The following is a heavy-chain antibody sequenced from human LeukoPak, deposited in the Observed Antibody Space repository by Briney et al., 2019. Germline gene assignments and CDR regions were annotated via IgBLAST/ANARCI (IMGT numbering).Heavy chain of an antibody. Sequence: SETLSLTCTVSGYSISSGYYWGWIRQPPGKGLEWIGSIYHSGSTYYNPSLKSRVTISVDTSKNQFSLKLSSVTAADTAVYYCARGDASGYAFDIWGQGTMVTVSS. CDR2: IYHSGST. D-gene: IGHD3-22*01. V-gene: IGHV4-38-2*02. J-gene: IGHJ3*02. CDR3: ARGDASGYAFDI. CDR1: GYSISSGYY.